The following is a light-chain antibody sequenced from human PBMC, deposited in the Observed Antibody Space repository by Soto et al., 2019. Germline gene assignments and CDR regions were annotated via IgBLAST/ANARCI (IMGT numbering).Light chain of an antibody. CDR1: QSISSY. CDR2: AAS. J-gene: IGKJ2*01. CDR3: QQSYSTPMYT. V-gene: IGKV1-39*01. Sequence: DIQMTQSPSSLSASVGDRVTITCRASQSISSYLNWYQQKPGKAPKLLIYAASSLKSGVPSRFSGSGSGTDFTLTISSLHPEDFATYYCQQSYSTPMYTFGQGTKLEIK.